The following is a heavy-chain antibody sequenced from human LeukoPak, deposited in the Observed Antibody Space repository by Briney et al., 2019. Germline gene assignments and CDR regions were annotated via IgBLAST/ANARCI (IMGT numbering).Heavy chain of an antibody. V-gene: IGHV4-34*01. J-gene: IGHJ4*02. D-gene: IGHD6-19*01. CDR3: ARRSPYSTGWSSYSDY. CDR1: GGSFSGYY. Sequence: SETLSLTCAVYGGSFSGYYWSWIRQPPGKGLEWIGEIYRSGTTNYKPSLKSRVTISLDKSRNHFSLKLTSVTAADSAVYYCARRSPYSTGWSSYSDYWGQGALVTVSS. CDR2: IYRSGTT.